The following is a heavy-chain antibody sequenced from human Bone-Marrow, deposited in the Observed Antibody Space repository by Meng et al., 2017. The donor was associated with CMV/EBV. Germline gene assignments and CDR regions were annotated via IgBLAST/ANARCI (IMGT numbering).Heavy chain of an antibody. CDR3: ARDRVMIVQKFSFDY. D-gene: IGHD3-22*01. J-gene: IGHJ4*02. Sequence: SVKVSCKASGGTFSSYTISWVRQAPGQGLEWMGRIIPILGIANYAQKFQGRVTITADKSTSTAYMELSSLRSEDTAVYYCARDRVMIVQKFSFDYWGQGTLVTGSS. CDR2: IIPILGIA. CDR1: GGTFSSYT. V-gene: IGHV1-69*04.